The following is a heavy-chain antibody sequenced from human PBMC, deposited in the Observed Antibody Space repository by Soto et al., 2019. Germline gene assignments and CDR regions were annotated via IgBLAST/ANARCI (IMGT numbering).Heavy chain of an antibody. CDR1: GGSISSSSYY. V-gene: IGHV4-39*01. CDR2: IYYSGST. J-gene: IGHJ6*02. CDR3: AGIYGSGSYSSSSYYGMAV. D-gene: IGHD3-10*01. Sequence: QLQLQESGPGLVKPSETLSLTCTVSGGSISSSSYYWGWIRQPPGKGLEWIGSIYYSGSTYYNPSLKSRVTLSVATSRTHFSRSLSSVPAAATAVYYWAGIYGSGSYSSSSYYGMAVWGQGTTVTVS.